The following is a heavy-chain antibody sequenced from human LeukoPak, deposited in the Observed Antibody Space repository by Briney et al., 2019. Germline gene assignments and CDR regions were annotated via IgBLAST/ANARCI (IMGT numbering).Heavy chain of an antibody. V-gene: IGHV3-30*04. J-gene: IGHJ4*02. D-gene: IGHD6-19*01. CDR2: ISYDGSNK. Sequence: GGSLRLSCAASGFTFSSYAMHWVRQAPGKGLEWVAVISYDGSNKYYADSVKGRFTISRNNPTNTLHLQMNSLRPEDTAVYYCASCSQWLVTEFDYWGQGTLVTVSS. CDR1: GFTFSSYA. CDR3: ASCSQWLVTEFDY.